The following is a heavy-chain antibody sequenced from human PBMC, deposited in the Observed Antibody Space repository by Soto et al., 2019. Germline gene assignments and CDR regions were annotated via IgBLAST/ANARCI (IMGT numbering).Heavy chain of an antibody. D-gene: IGHD3-22*01. CDR3: ARVMWDYYDSSGYYPTQDVIDY. V-gene: IGHV3-21*01. Sequence: PGGSLRLSCAASGFTLANYAMTWVRQAPGKGLEWVSSISSSSSYIYYADSVRGRFTISRDNAKNSLYLQMNSLRAEDTAVYYCARVMWDYYDSSGYYPTQDVIDYWGQGTLVTVSS. J-gene: IGHJ4*02. CDR1: GFTLANYA. CDR2: ISSSSSYI.